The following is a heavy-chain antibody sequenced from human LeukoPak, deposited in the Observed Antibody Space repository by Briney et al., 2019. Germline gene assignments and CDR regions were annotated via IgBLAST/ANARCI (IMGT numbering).Heavy chain of an antibody. V-gene: IGHV1-69-2*01. J-gene: IGHJ4*02. D-gene: IGHD3-10*01. Sequence: ASVKVSCKVSGYTFTDYYMHWVQQAPGKGLEWMGLVDPEDGETIYAEKFQGRVTITADTSTDTAYMELSSLRSEDTAVYYCATGLQDYYGSGSYYNVGKVRGQGTLVTVSS. CDR1: GYTFTDYY. CDR2: VDPEDGET. CDR3: ATGLQDYYGSGSYYNVGKV.